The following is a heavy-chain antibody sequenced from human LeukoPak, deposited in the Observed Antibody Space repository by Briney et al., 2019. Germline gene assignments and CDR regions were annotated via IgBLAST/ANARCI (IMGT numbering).Heavy chain of an antibody. Sequence: ASVKVSCKASGYTFTTYDINWVRQATGQGLEWMGWMNPNSDNTGYAQKLQGRVTMTTDTSTSTAYMELRSLRSDDTAVYYCARGLDYDILTGTLGAFDIWGQGTMVTVSS. CDR2: MNPNSDNT. J-gene: IGHJ3*02. D-gene: IGHD3-9*01. CDR3: ARGLDYDILTGTLGAFDI. CDR1: GYTFTTYD. V-gene: IGHV1-8*02.